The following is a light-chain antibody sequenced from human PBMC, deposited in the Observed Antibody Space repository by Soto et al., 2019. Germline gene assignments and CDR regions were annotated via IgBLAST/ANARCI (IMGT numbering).Light chain of an antibody. CDR3: QLWDGSSDQQV. Sequence: SYELTQPPSVSVAPGKTARITCGGNNIGSESVHWYQQKPAQAPELFIYYDSARPSGIPERFAGSNSGNTATLSISRVEAGDEADYYCQLWDGSSDQQVFGGGTKLTVL. J-gene: IGLJ3*02. V-gene: IGLV3-21*04. CDR2: YDS. CDR1: NIGSES.